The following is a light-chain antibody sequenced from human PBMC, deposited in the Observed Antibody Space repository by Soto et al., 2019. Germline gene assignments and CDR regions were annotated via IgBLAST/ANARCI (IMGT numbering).Light chain of an antibody. CDR2: DVS. CDR3: SSFTSSNTLV. Sequence: QSALTQPASVSGSPGQSITISCTGTSSDVGGYIYVSWHQQHPGTAPKLMIYDVSNRPSGVSNRFSGSKSGNTASLTISGLQVEYEADYYCSSFTSSNTLVFGGGTKLTVL. V-gene: IGLV2-14*01. J-gene: IGLJ2*01. CDR1: SSDVGGYIY.